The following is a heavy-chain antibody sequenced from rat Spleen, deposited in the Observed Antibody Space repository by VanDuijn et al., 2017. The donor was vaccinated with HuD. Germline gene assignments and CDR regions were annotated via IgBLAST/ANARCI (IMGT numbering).Heavy chain of an antibody. J-gene: IGHJ2*01. CDR2: INSAGST. V-gene: IGHV3-3*01. CDR1: GHSISSSYR. Sequence: EVQLQESGPGLVKPSQSLSLTCSVTGHSISSSYRWNWIRKFPGNKLEWMGYINSAGSTNYNPSLKSQISISRDTSKNQFFLQVDSVTTEDTATYYCAREIRHYFDYWGQGILVTVSS. CDR3: AREIRHYFDY.